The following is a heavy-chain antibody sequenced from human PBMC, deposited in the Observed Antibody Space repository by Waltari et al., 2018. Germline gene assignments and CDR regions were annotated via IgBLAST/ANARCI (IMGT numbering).Heavy chain of an antibody. V-gene: IGHV4-34*01. CDR3: ARKRIAARPQSVDY. Sequence: QVQLQQWGAGLLKPSETLSLTCAVYGGSCSGYYWSWIRQPPGKGLEWSGEIKQSGSTNYNPSLKSRVTISVDTCESEFSLKRSSVTAADTAVYSCARKRIAARPQSVDYWGQGTLVTVSS. D-gene: IGHD6-6*01. CDR2: IKQSGST. CDR1: GGSCSGYY. J-gene: IGHJ4*02.